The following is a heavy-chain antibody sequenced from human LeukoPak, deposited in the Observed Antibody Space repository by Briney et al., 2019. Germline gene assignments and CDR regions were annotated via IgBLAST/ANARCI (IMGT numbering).Heavy chain of an antibody. CDR1: GGSLSSYY. D-gene: IGHD2-2*02. Sequence: SETLSLTCTVSGGSLSSYYWSWIRQPPGKGLEWIGYIYYSGSTNYNPSLKSRVTISVDTSKNQFSLKLSSVTAADTAVYYCARRKGYCSSTSCYIGAAMDVWGKGTTVTVSS. V-gene: IGHV4-59*01. J-gene: IGHJ6*03. CDR3: ARRKGYCSSTSCYIGAAMDV. CDR2: IYYSGST.